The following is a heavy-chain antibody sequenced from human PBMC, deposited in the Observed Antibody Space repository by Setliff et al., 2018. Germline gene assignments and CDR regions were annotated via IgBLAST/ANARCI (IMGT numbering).Heavy chain of an antibody. CDR3: ARVRRITMIVRSMDAFDI. D-gene: IGHD3-22*01. CDR2: IYLGGSP. CDR1: GDSIDTDIW. Sequence: SETLSLTCTVSGDSIDTDIWWSWVRQSPGKGLEWIGEIYLGGSPTYNPSLKSRVTMNTDTSTSTAYRELRSLRSDETAVYYCARVRRITMIVRSMDAFDIWGQGTMVTVSS. J-gene: IGHJ3*02. V-gene: IGHV4-4*02.